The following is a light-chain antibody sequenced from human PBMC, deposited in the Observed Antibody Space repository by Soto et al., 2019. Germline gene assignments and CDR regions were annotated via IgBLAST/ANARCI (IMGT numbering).Light chain of an antibody. J-gene: IGLJ2*01. CDR2: GNT. CDR3: LSFASSLSVV. CDR1: SSNIGAGYD. Sequence: QSVLTQPPSVSGAPGQRVTISCTGSSSNIGAGYDVHWYQQLPGRAPKLLIYGNTNRPSGVPDRFSGSKSGTSASLALTGLQAEDEADYYCLSFASSLSVVLGGGTKLTVL. V-gene: IGLV1-40*01.